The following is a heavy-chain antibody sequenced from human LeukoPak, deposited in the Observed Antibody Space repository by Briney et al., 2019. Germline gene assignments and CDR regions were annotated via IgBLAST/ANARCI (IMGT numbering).Heavy chain of an antibody. V-gene: IGHV3-23*01. D-gene: IGHD1-26*01. J-gene: IGHJ4*02. CDR2: ISCNGGST. CDR3: AASPGGEVLPLLFDY. Sequence: GGSLRLSCAASGFTFSSYAMSWVRQAPGKGLEWVSGISCNGGSTYYADSVKGRFTISRDNSKNKLYVQMHSLRAEDTAVYYRAASPGGEVLPLLFDYWGQGNLVTVSS. CDR1: GFTFSSYA.